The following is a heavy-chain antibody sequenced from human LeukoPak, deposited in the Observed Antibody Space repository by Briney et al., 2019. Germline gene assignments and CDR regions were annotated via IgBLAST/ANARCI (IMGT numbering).Heavy chain of an antibody. D-gene: IGHD3-10*01. Sequence: PSETLSLTCTVSGGSISSSSYYWGWIRQPPGKGLEWIGSIYYSGSTYYNPSLKSRVTISVDTSKNQFSLKLSSVTAADTAVYYCARGQGYGSGKYYYYYYMDVWGKGTTVTVSS. CDR3: ARGQGYGSGKYYYYYYMDV. CDR2: IYYSGST. CDR1: GGSISSSSYY. J-gene: IGHJ6*03. V-gene: IGHV4-39*07.